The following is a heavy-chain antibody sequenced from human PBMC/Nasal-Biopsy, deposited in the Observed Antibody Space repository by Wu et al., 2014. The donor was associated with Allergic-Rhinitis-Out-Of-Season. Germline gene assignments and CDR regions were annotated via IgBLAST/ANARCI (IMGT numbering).Heavy chain of an antibody. D-gene: IGHD1-1*01. J-gene: IGHJ4*02. V-gene: IGHV4-59*08. Sequence: LSLTCTVSGGSISSYYWSWIRQPPGKGLEWIGYIYYSGSTYYNPSLKSRVTISVDTSKNQFSLKLSSVTAADTAVYYCARLERGDYWGQGTLVTVSS. CDR3: ARLERGDY. CDR1: GGSISSYY. CDR2: IYYSGST.